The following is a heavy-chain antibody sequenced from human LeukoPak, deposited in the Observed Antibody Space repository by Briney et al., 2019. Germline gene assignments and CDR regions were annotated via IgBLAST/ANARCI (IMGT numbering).Heavy chain of an antibody. V-gene: IGHV1-2*02. D-gene: IGHD1-1*01. CDR1: GYTFTGYY. Sequence: ASVKVSCKASGYTFTGYYMHWVRQAPGQGLEWMGWINPNSGGTNYAQKFQGRVTMTRDTSISTAYMELSRLRSDDTAVYYCARALGVQLERQGADAFDIWGQGTMVTVSS. J-gene: IGHJ3*02. CDR3: ARALGVQLERQGADAFDI. CDR2: INPNSGGT.